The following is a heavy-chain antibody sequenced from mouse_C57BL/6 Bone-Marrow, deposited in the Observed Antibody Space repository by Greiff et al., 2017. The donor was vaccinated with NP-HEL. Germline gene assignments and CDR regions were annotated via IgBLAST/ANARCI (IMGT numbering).Heavy chain of an antibody. Sequence: QVQLQQSGPELVKPGASVKISCKASGYAFSSSWMNWVKQRPGKGLEWIGRIYPGDGDTNYNGKFKGKATLTADKSSSTAYMQLSSLTSEDSAVYFCAREGVFPFYFDYWGQGTTLTVSS. J-gene: IGHJ2*01. CDR1: GYAFSSSW. CDR2: IYPGDGDT. CDR3: AREGVFPFYFDY. V-gene: IGHV1-82*01.